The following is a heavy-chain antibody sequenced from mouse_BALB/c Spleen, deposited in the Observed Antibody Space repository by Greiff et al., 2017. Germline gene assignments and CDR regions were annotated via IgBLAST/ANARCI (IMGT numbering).Heavy chain of an antibody. Sequence: VQLQESGAELAKPGASVKMSCKASGYTFTSYWLHWVKQRPGQGLEWIGYINPSTGNTEYKQKFKDKATLTADKSTSTAYMHLSSLTSEDSAVYYCAEGNYVRFAYWGQGTLVTVSA. CDR2: INPSTGNT. CDR1: GYTFTSYW. J-gene: IGHJ3*01. CDR3: AEGNYVRFAY. V-gene: IGHV1-7*01. D-gene: IGHD2-1*01.